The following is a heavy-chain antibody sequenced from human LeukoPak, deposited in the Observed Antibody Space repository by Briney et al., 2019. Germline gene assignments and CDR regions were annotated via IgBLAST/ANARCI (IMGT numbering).Heavy chain of an antibody. CDR2: LSYSGAT. V-gene: IGHV4-59*03. Sequence: PSETLSLTYTVSGASMSSFYWVCVPQPPGNGLEGIGYLSYSGATKYNPSLKNRVTISVDTSRNQFSLKLRSVTAADTAVYYCATPGGYCSSTSCYGAFDIWGQGTMVTVSS. J-gene: IGHJ3*02. CDR1: GASMSSFY. CDR3: ATPGGYCSSTSCYGAFDI. D-gene: IGHD2-2*03.